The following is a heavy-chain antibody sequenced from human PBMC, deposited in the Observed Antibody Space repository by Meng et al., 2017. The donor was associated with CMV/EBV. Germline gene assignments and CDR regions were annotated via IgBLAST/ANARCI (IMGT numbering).Heavy chain of an antibody. V-gene: IGHV3-30-3*01. D-gene: IGHD2-2*01. J-gene: IGHJ5*02. CDR1: GFTFSSYA. Sequence: GESLKISCAASGFTFSSYAMHWVRQAPGKGLEWVAVISYDGSNKYYADSAKGRFTISRDNSKNTLYLQMNSLRAEDTAVYYCARADDDHIVVVPAALNLWGQGTLVTVSS. CDR2: ISYDGSNK. CDR3: ARADDDHIVVVPAALNL.